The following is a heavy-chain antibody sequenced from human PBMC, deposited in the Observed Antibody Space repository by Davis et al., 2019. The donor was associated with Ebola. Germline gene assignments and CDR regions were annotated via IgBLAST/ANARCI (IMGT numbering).Heavy chain of an antibody. J-gene: IGHJ5*02. CDR3: AREVSSSWYANWFDP. CDR2: FDPEDGET. Sequence: ASVKVSCKVSGYTLTELSMHWVRQAPGKGLEWMGGFDPEDGETIYAQKFQGRVTMTEDTSTDTAYMELSRLRSDDTAVYYCAREVSSSWYANWFDPWGQGTLVTVSS. CDR1: GYTLTELS. V-gene: IGHV1-24*01. D-gene: IGHD6-13*01.